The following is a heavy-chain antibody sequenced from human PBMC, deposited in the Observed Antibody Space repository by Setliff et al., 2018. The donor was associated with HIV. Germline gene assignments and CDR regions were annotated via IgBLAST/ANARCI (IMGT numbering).Heavy chain of an antibody. CDR1: GGTFSSYA. V-gene: IGHV1-69*10. CDR2: IIPIFGVA. D-gene: IGHD3-3*01. CDR3: VRGVQSPPHYSYYYMDV. J-gene: IGHJ6*03. Sequence: SVKVSCKASGGTFSSYAISWVRQAPGQGLQWMGGIIPIFGVANYAQRFQGKVTITADKSTSTAYMELTSLRFDDTAMYYCVRGVQSPPHYSYYYMDVWGEGTMVTVSS.